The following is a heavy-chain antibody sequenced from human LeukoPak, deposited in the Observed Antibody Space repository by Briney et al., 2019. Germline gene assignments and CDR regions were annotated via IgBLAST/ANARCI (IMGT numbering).Heavy chain of an antibody. J-gene: IGHJ6*03. CDR1: GGSISSYY. Sequence: SETLSLTCTVSGGSISSYYWSWIRQAAGKGLEWIGRIYTSGSTNYNPSLKSRVTMSVDTSKNQFSLKLSSVTAADTAVYYCARGSIAVAGTDPYYYYYMDVWGKGPRSPSP. D-gene: IGHD6-19*01. CDR2: IYTSGST. V-gene: IGHV4-4*07. CDR3: ARGSIAVAGTDPYYYYYMDV.